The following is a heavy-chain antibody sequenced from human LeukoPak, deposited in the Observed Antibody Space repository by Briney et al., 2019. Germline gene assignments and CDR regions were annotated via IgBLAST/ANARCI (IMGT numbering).Heavy chain of an antibody. D-gene: IGHD3-3*01. Sequence: GGSLRLSCAASGFTFSSYSMNWVRQAPGKGLEWVSSIISSSSYIYYAASVKGRFTISRDNAKNSLYLQMNSLRAEDTAVYYCARAHYDFWSGPEYYFDYWGQGTLVTVSS. V-gene: IGHV3-21*01. J-gene: IGHJ4*02. CDR3: ARAHYDFWSGPEYYFDY. CDR1: GFTFSSYS. CDR2: IISSSSYI.